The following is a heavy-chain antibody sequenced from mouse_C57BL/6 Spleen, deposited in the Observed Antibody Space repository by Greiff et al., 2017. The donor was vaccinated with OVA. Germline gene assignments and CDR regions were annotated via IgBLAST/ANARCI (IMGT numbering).Heavy chain of an antibody. CDR3: ATYYGNYDCDY. J-gene: IGHJ2*01. Sequence: QVQLQQSGPELVKPGASVKISCKASGYAFSSSWMNWVKQRPGKGLEWIGRIYPGDGDTNYNGKFKGKATLTADKSSSTAYMQLSSLTSEDSAVYFCATYYGNYDCDYWGQGTTLTVSS. V-gene: IGHV1-82*01. CDR2: IYPGDGDT. D-gene: IGHD2-10*01. CDR1: GYAFSSSW.